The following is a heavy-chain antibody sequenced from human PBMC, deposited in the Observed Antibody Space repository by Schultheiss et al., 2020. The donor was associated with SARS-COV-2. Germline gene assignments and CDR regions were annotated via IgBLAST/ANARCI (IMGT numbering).Heavy chain of an antibody. J-gene: IGHJ5*02. Sequence: GESLKISCAASGFTFSSYGMHWVRQAPGKGLEWVAVISYDGSNKYYADSVKGRFTISRDNAKNSLYLQMNGLRAEDTAVYYCARDRYGDYADTWGQGTPVTVSS. D-gene: IGHD4-17*01. CDR2: ISYDGSNK. CDR1: GFTFSSYG. V-gene: IGHV3-30*03. CDR3: ARDRYGDYADT.